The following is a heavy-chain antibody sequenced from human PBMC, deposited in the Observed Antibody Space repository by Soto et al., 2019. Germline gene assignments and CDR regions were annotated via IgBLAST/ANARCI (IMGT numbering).Heavy chain of an antibody. CDR2: IIPIFGTA. CDR1: GGTFSSYA. V-gene: IGHV1-69*13. J-gene: IGHJ6*02. CDR3: ARVNGMSLRNYYGMDV. Sequence: SVKVSCKASGGTFSSYAISWVRQAPGQGLEWMGGIIPIFGTANYAQKFQGRVTITADESTSTAYMELSSLRSEDTAVYYCARVNGMSLRNYYGMDVCGQGTTVTVSS. D-gene: IGHD2-8*01.